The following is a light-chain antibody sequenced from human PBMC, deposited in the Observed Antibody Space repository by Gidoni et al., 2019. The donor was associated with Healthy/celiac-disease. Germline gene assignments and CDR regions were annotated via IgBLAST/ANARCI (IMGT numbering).Light chain of an antibody. Sequence: EIVLTESPGPLSLSPAERATFSCRASQSVSSSYLARYQQKPGQAPRLLIYGASSGSGTDFTLTISRLEPEDFAVYYCQQYGSSPETFGQGTKVEIK. J-gene: IGKJ1*01. CDR2: GAS. CDR3: QQYGSSPET. V-gene: IGKV3-20*01. CDR1: QSVSSSY.